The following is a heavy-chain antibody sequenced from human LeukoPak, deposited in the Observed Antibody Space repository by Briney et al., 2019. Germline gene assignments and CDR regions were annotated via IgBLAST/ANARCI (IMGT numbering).Heavy chain of an antibody. V-gene: IGHV4-59*01. CDR1: GGSISSYY. J-gene: IGHJ6*02. D-gene: IGHD2-2*01. CDR3: ARVGQFCSSTSCARYYYYGMDV. CDR2: IYYSGST. Sequence: PSETLSLTCTVSGGSISSYYWSWIRQPPGKGLEWIGYIYYSGSTNYNPSLKSRVTISVDTSKNQFSLKLSSVTAADTVVYYCARVGQFCSSTSCARYYYYGMDVWGQGTTVTVSS.